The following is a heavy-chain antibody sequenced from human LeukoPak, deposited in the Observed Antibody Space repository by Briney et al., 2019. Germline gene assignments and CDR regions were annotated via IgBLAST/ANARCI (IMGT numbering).Heavy chain of an antibody. J-gene: IGHJ5*02. D-gene: IGHD6-19*01. CDR1: GFTFSIYS. V-gene: IGHV3-21*01. CDR2: IISSGSYI. CDR3: ARGSGSGWSLGWFDP. Sequence: GGSLRLSCAASGFTFSIYSMDWVRQAPGKGLEWVSSIISSGSYIYYADSVKGRFTISRDNAKNSLYLQMNSLRAEDTAVYYCARGSGSGWSLGWFDPWGQGTLVTVSS.